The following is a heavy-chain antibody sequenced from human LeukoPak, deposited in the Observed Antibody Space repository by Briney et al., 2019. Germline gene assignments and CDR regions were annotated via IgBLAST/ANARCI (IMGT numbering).Heavy chain of an antibody. D-gene: IGHD3-10*01. Sequence: GGSLRLSCAASGFTFSSYWMHWVRQAPGKGLVWVSRINSDGSSTSYADSVKGRFTISRDNAKNTLYLQMNSLRAEDTAVYYCAQERRYYGSGSFGYYFDYWGHGILVTVSS. V-gene: IGHV3-74*01. J-gene: IGHJ4*01. CDR3: AQERRYYGSGSFGYYFDY. CDR2: INSDGSST. CDR1: GFTFSSYW.